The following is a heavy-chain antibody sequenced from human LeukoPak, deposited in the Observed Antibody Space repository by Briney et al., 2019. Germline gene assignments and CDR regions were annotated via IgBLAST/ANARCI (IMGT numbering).Heavy chain of an antibody. CDR3: ARWGTYASTSNWFDP. Sequence: SQTLSLTCTVSGDSISRSRHFWAWIRQSPGRGLEWIGYIYNSGSTYYNPSLKSRVTISVDTSKNQFSLRLSSVTAADTAVYYCARWGTYASTSNWFDPWGQGTLVTVPS. J-gene: IGHJ5*02. CDR1: GDSISRSRHF. CDR2: IYNSGST. D-gene: IGHD2-2*01. V-gene: IGHV4-39*07.